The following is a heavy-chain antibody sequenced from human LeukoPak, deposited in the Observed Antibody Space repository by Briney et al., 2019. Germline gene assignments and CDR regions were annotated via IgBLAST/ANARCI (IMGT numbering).Heavy chain of an antibody. CDR3: ARGGWSLDL. D-gene: IGHD1-26*01. Sequence: SETLSLTCTVSGGSMTSSYWSWIRQPPGKGLEWIGYIYYSGTTNYNPPLKSRVTISVDTSKNQFSLKLTSVTAADTAVYFCARGGWSLDLWGRGTLVAVSS. CDR2: IYYSGTT. J-gene: IGHJ2*01. CDR1: GGSMTSSY. V-gene: IGHV4-59*01.